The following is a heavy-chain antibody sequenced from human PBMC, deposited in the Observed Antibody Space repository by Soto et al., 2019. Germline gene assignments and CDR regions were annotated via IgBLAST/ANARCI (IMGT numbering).Heavy chain of an antibody. V-gene: IGHV3-23*01. CDR2: ISGRVGTT. CDR3: AKDLAPYGSGNYWETFDY. J-gene: IGHJ4*02. Sequence: EVQLLESGGGLVQPGGSLRLSCVASGFTFNNFGMSWVRQAPGKGLEWVSGISGRVGTTLHADSVKGRFTISRDNSKNTLFLQMSSLRAEDTAVYYCAKDLAPYGSGNYWETFDYWGQGTQVTVSS. CDR1: GFTFNNFG. D-gene: IGHD3-10*01.